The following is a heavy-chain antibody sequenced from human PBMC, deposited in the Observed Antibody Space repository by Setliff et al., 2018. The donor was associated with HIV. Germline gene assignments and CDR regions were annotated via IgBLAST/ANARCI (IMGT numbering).Heavy chain of an antibody. Sequence: PGGSLRLSCAASGFTFSNYDMHWVRQVIGKGLEWVSAIDTAGGTSYVDSVKGRFSISRENGRNSFYLQMNNLREGDTAVYYCAREATGNYIHAFDVWGQGTMVTVSS. J-gene: IGHJ3*01. V-gene: IGHV3-13*01. D-gene: IGHD3-9*01. CDR3: AREATGNYIHAFDV. CDR2: IDTAGGT. CDR1: GFTFSNYD.